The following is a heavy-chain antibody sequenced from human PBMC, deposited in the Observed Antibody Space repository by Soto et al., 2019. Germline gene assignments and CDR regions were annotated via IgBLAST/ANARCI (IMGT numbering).Heavy chain of an antibody. Sequence: SGFTFSTFWMHWVRQVPGKGLVWVSRINNDGSSTSYADSVKGRFTISRDNAKNTLYLQMNSLRAEDTAVYYCAKDVVEAQGEMATTYYFDYWGQGTLVTVSS. CDR2: INNDGSST. CDR3: AKDVVEAQGEMATTYYFDY. CDR1: GFTFSTFW. J-gene: IGHJ4*02. V-gene: IGHV3-74*01. D-gene: IGHD5-12*01.